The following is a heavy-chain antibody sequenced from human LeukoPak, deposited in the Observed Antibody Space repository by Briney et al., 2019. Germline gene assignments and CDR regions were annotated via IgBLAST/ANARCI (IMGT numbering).Heavy chain of an antibody. J-gene: IGHJ4*02. Sequence: PGGSLRLSCEASGFSFSSYAMSWVRQAPGKGLEWVSGISGSGGITYYADSVKGRFTISRDNSKSTLYVQVNSLRAEDTAVYFCARAQMVRGVISLFDYWGQGTLVTVSS. CDR3: ARAQMVRGVISLFDY. CDR1: GFSFSSYA. D-gene: IGHD3-10*01. V-gene: IGHV3-23*01. CDR2: ISGSGGIT.